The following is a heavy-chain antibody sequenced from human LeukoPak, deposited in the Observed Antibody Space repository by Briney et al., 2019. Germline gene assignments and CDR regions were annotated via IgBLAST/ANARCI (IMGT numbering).Heavy chain of an antibody. CDR1: GGSISSSRYY. Sequence: SETLSLTCSVSGGSISSSRYYWGWIRQSPGKGLEWIGSILHSGSTSNNPSLKSRVTISVDTSKNQFSLKLSSVTAADTAVYYCARHTLNESPIRMYSAYNWFDPWGQGTLVTVSS. CDR3: ARHTLNESPIRMYSAYNWFDP. CDR2: ILHSGST. J-gene: IGHJ5*02. V-gene: IGHV4-39*01. D-gene: IGHD6-13*01.